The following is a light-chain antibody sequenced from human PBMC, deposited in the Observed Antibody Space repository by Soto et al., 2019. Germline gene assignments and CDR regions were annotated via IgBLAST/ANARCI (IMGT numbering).Light chain of an antibody. CDR3: QQYGNSPRT. V-gene: IGKV3-20*01. J-gene: IGKJ1*01. Sequence: EVVLTQSPGPLSLSPGERATLSCRASQSISGTFFAWYQQKPGQAPRLLIHGASSRATGIPDRFSGSGSGTDFTLTISRLEPEDFAMYYCQQYGNSPRTFGQGTKVEIK. CDR1: QSISGTF. CDR2: GAS.